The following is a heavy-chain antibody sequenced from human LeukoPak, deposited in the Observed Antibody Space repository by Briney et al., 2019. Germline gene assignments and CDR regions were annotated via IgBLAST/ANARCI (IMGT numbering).Heavy chain of an antibody. CDR1: GGSFSGYY. J-gene: IGHJ3*02. CDR2: INHSGST. D-gene: IGHD4-17*01. CDR3: ARLEADYGDYVAPHAFDI. Sequence: SETLSLTCAVYGGSFSGYYWSWIRQPPGEGLEWIGEINHSGSTNYNPSLKSRVTISVDTSKNQFSLKLSSVTAADTAVYYCARLEADYGDYVAPHAFDIWGQGTMVTVSS. V-gene: IGHV4-34*01.